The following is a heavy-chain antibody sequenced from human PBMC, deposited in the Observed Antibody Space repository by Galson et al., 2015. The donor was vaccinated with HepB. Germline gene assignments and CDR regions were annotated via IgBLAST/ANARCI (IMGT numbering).Heavy chain of an antibody. CDR2: ISGSGGST. J-gene: IGHJ4*02. V-gene: IGHV3-23*01. Sequence: SLRLSCAASGFTFSSYAMSWVRQAPGKGLEWVSAISGSGGSTYYADSVKGRFTISRDNSKNTLYLQMNSLRAEDTAVYYCAKDPGYSSNWYPSPYFDYWGQGTLVTVSS. CDR3: AKDPGYSSNWYPSPYFDY. D-gene: IGHD6-13*01. CDR1: GFTFSSYA.